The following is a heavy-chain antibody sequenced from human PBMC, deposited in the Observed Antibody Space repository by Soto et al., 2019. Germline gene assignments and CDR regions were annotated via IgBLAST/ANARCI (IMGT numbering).Heavy chain of an antibody. D-gene: IGHD3-22*01. CDR3: ARVGFYYDSSGYYPASHYFDY. V-gene: IGHV4-34*01. J-gene: IGHJ4*02. CDR1: GGSFSGYY. CDR2: INHSGST. Sequence: SETLSLTCAVYGGSFSGYYWSWIRQPPGKGLEWIGEINHSGSTNYNPSLKSRVTISVDTSKNQFSLKLSSVTAADTAVYYCARVGFYYDSSGYYPASHYFDYWGQGTLVTVSS.